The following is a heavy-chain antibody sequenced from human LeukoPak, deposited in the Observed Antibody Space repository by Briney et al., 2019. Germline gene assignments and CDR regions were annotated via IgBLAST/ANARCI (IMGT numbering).Heavy chain of an antibody. CDR3: AKTSGWYDY. D-gene: IGHD6-13*01. J-gene: IGHJ4*02. CDR1: GFTFSSYA. CDR2: ITGSGGST. V-gene: IGHV3-23*01. Sequence: GGSLRFSRAASGFTFSSYAMTWVRQAPGKGLEWVSVITGSGGSTYYADSVKGRFTISRDNSKNTLYLQMNSLRAEDTAIYYCAKTSGWYDYWGKGNLVTVPS.